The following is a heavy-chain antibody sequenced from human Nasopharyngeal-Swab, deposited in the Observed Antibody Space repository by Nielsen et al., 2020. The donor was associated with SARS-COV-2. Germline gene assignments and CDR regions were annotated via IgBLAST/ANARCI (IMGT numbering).Heavy chain of an antibody. CDR1: EDSVSSNSAA. CDR2: TYYRSKWYN. D-gene: IGHD6-13*01. Sequence: QTHSLTGAISEDSVSSNSAAWNWIRPAPTRGLEWLGRTYYRSKWYNDYAVSVKSRITINPDTSKNQFSLQLNSVTPEDTAVYYCARVRQQPGGGAFDIWGQGTMVTVSS. CDR3: ARVRQQPGGGAFDI. V-gene: IGHV6-1*01. J-gene: IGHJ3*02.